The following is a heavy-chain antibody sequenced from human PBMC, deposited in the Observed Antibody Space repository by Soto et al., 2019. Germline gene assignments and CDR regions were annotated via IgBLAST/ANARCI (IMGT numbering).Heavy chain of an antibody. J-gene: IGHJ6*02. D-gene: IGHD3-10*01. Sequence: GASVKVSCKASGYTFTGYYIHWVRQAPGQGLEWMGCINPKSGDTDYAQKFQGRVTMTRDTSISTAYMELSRLRSDDTAVYYCARGLIWFGGALDVWGQGTTVTVSS. V-gene: IGHV1-2*02. CDR2: INPKSGDT. CDR3: ARGLIWFGGALDV. CDR1: GYTFTGYY.